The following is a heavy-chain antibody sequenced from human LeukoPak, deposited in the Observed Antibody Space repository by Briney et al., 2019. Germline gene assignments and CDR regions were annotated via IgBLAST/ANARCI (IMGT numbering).Heavy chain of an antibody. J-gene: IGHJ3*02. CDR3: ARQRVYSGTSALYAFDI. Sequence: GESLKISGKGSGYSFTTYWIGWVRQMPGKGLEWMGIIYPGDSDTRYSPSFQGQVTISADKSINTAYLQWSSLKASDTAMYYCARQRVYSGTSALYAFDIWGQGTMVTVSS. D-gene: IGHD4-23*01. CDR1: GYSFTTYW. V-gene: IGHV5-51*01. CDR2: IYPGDSDT.